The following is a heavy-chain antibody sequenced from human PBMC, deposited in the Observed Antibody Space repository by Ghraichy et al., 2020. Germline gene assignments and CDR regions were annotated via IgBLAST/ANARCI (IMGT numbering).Heavy chain of an antibody. CDR2: VYNSGSV. CDR1: GASVSSDFYY. J-gene: IGHJ5*02. V-gene: IGHV4-61*02. CDR3: ARESVGVGFDP. D-gene: IGHD3-3*01. Sequence: SETLSLTCNVSGASVSSDFYYWSWIRQPAGKGLEWIGRVYNSGSVSRNPSLKSRVTLSIDTSNNQFSLQLSSVTAADTAVYFCARESVGVGFDPWGQGTLVTVSS.